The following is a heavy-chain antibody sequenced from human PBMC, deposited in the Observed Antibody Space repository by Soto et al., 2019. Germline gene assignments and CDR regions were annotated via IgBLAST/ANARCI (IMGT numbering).Heavy chain of an antibody. J-gene: IGHJ4*02. D-gene: IGHD1-26*01. CDR1: GFTLSSYG. Sequence: QVQLVESGGGVAQPGRSLRLSCAVSGFTLSSYGMHWVRQAPGKGLEWVAVMSHDGNKKNYADSVRGRFTISRDSSKNTLYLQMDSLRPEDTAVYYCARAWERLDYWGQGTLVTVSS. CDR2: MSHDGNKK. V-gene: IGHV3-30*03. CDR3: ARAWERLDY.